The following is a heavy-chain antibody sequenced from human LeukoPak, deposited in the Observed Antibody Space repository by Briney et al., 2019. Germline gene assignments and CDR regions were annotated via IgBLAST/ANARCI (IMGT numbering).Heavy chain of an antibody. CDR2: ISAYNGNT. CDR3: ARARARLKNYYYYGMDV. V-gene: IGHV1-18*01. J-gene: IGHJ6*02. D-gene: IGHD3-10*01. CDR1: GYTFTSYG. Sequence: ASVKVSCKASGYTFTSYGISWVRQAPGQGLEWMGWISAYNGNTNYAQKLQGRVTMTTDTSTSTAYMELSSLRSEDTAVYYCARARARLKNYYYYGMDVWGQGTTVTVSS.